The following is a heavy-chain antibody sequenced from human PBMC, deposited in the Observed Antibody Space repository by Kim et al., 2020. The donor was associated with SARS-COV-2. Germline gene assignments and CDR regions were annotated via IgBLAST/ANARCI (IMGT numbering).Heavy chain of an antibody. J-gene: IGHJ3*02. D-gene: IGHD3-10*01. CDR2: IYHSGST. V-gene: IGHV4-30-2*01. CDR1: GGSISSGGYS. Sequence: SETLSLTCAVSGGSISSGGYSWSWIRQPPGKGLEWIGYIYHSGSTYYNPSLKSRVTISVDRSKNQFSLKLSSVTAADTAVYYCARAGSYYNDAFDIWGQGTMVTVSS. CDR3: ARAGSYYNDAFDI.